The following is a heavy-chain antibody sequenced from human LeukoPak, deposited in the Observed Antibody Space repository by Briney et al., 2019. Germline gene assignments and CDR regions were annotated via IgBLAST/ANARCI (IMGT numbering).Heavy chain of an antibody. V-gene: IGHV3-21*01. Sequence: GGSLRLSCAASGFTFSSYAMSWVRQAPGKGLEWVSSISSSSSYIYYADSVKGRFTISRDNAKNSLYLQMNSLRAEDTAVYYCARETSMVRGASEAFDIWGQGTMVTVSS. J-gene: IGHJ3*02. CDR1: GFTFSSYA. D-gene: IGHD3-10*01. CDR3: ARETSMVRGASEAFDI. CDR2: ISSSSSYI.